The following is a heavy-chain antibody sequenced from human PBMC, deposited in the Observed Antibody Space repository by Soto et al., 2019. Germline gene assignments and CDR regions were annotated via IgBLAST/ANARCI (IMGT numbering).Heavy chain of an antibody. J-gene: IGHJ5*02. V-gene: IGHV3-33*01. D-gene: IGHD2-15*01. CDR2: IWYDGSNK. CDR3: AREAVVVAARNSFDP. Sequence: GGSLRLSCAASGFTFSSYGMHWVRQAPGKGLEWVAVIWYDGSNKYYADSVKGRFTISRDNSKNTLYLQMNSLRAEDTAVYYCAREAVVVAARNSFDPWGQGTLVTVSS. CDR1: GFTFSSYG.